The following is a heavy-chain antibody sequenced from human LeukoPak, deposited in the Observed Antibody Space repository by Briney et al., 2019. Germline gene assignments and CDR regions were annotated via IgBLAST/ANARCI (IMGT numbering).Heavy chain of an antibody. J-gene: IGHJ4*02. V-gene: IGHV3-23*01. CDR3: AKDRPLNWGYYFDS. CDR1: GFTSTSYA. D-gene: IGHD7-27*01. CDR2: ISGSGGTT. Sequence: HPGGSLRLSCAASGFTSTSYAMSWVRQAPGKGLEWVSSISGSGGTTYYADSVKGRFTISRDTSKSTLYLQMNSLRADDTAVYYCAKDRPLNWGYYFDSWGQGTLVTVSS.